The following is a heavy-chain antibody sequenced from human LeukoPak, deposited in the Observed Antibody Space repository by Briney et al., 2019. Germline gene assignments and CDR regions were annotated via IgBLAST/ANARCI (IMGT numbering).Heavy chain of an antibody. CDR2: VNPSGGSA. V-gene: IGHV1-46*01. J-gene: IGHJ4*02. CDR3: ATSMYYYDSSGLDY. Sequence: ASGKVSCKASGYTFTTYYMHWVRQAPGQGLEWMGIVNPSGGSAGYAQRFQGRVTMTRDTSTSTVYMELSTLRSEDTAVYYCATSMYYYDSSGLDYWGQGTLVTVSS. CDR1: GYTFTTYY. D-gene: IGHD3-22*01.